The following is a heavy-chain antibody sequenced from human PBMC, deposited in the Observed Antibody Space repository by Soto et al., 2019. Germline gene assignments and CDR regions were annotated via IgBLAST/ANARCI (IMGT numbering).Heavy chain of an antibody. Sequence: QAQLVESGGGVVQPGRSLRLSCAASGFTFNIYALHWVRQAPGKGLEWVAVISFDGTKKYYSDSVKGRFTISRDNLKNTLYLQMNIHRVEDAALYFCAREDDYGYRYINYGLDVWGQGTTVTVSS. CDR3: AREDDYGYRYINYGLDV. CDR1: GFTFNIYA. CDR2: ISFDGTKK. J-gene: IGHJ6*02. V-gene: IGHV3-30-3*01. D-gene: IGHD4-17*01.